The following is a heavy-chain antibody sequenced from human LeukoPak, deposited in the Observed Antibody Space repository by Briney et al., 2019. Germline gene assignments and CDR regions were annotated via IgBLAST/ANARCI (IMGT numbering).Heavy chain of an antibody. Sequence: GSPRPPWGASGIPFRSFSKNWVRQAPGKGLEWVSSISSSSSYIYYADSVKGRFTISRDNAKNSLYLQMNSLRAEDTAVYYCASLMGDYWGQGTLVTVSS. CDR1: GIPFRSFS. V-gene: IGHV3-21*01. CDR3: ASLMGDY. CDR2: ISSSSSYI. J-gene: IGHJ4*02. D-gene: IGHD3-16*01.